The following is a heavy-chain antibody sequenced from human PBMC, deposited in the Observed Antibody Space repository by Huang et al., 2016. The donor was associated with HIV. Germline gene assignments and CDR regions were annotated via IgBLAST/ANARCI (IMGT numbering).Heavy chain of an antibody. J-gene: IGHJ4*02. V-gene: IGHV3-74*01. Sequence: EVQLVESGGGLVQPGGSLRLSCAASGFSISSYWMHWVRQAPGKGLVWVSRFNRDGSSTSYADSVKGRFTISRDNAKNTLYLQMNSLRAEDTAVYYCARDPRIQSWLNFFDYWGQGTLVSVSS. CDR1: GFSISSYW. CDR3: ARDPRIQSWLNFFDY. CDR2: FNRDGSST. D-gene: IGHD3-22*01.